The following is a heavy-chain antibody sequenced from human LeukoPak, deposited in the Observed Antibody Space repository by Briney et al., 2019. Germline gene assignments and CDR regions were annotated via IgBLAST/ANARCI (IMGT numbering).Heavy chain of an antibody. D-gene: IGHD3-16*02. J-gene: IGHJ5*02. Sequence: GGSLRLSCAASGFTFSSYAMHWVRQAPGKGLEWVAVIPYDGSNKYYADSVKGRFTISRDNSKNTLYLQMNSLRAEDTAVYYCVPGELSSSETTWGQGTLVTVSS. CDR3: VPGELSSSETT. V-gene: IGHV3-30*04. CDR2: IPYDGSNK. CDR1: GFTFSSYA.